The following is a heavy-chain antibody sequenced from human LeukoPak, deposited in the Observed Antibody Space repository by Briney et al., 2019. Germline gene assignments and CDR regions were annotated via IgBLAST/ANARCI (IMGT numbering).Heavy chain of an antibody. Sequence: GGSLRLSCASPGSILCDYYVNWIRQAPGKGLERVSQISYTGYSYYYADSVKGRFTIPRDNVKDYVSLQMKSLRVADSGMYYCAREEYGGNNFDYWGQGILVTVSS. CDR1: GSILCDYY. CDR3: AREEYGGNNFDY. D-gene: IGHD4/OR15-4a*01. J-gene: IGHJ4*02. CDR2: ISYTGYSY. V-gene: IGHV3-11*01.